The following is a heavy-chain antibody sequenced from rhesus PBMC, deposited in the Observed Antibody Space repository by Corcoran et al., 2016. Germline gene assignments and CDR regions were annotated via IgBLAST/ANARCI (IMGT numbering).Heavy chain of an antibody. D-gene: IGHD3-28*01. J-gene: IGHJ4*01. V-gene: IGHV4-165*02. CDR1: GGSISGYY. Sequence: QVQLQESGPGLVKPSETLSLPCAASGGSISGYYWNWFRHSPGKGLEWLGYIGGSSGITYYNPSLNSRVTISTDTSKNQFSLKLASVTAADTAVYYCARFSGYYPNFDSWGQGVLVTVSS. CDR3: ARFSGYYPNFDS. CDR2: IGGSSGIT.